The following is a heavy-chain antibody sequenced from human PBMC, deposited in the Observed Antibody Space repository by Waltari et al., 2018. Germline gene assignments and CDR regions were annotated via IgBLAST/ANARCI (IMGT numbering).Heavy chain of an antibody. CDR2: IYYSGSN. Sequence: QVQLQESGPGLVKPSETLSLTCTVSGGSISSHYWSWIRQPPGKGLEWIGYIYYSGSNNYNPSLKSRVTISVDTSKNQFSLKLSSVTAADTAVYYCARDLWFGELSPWGQGTLVTVSS. CDR1: GGSISSHY. D-gene: IGHD3-10*01. J-gene: IGHJ5*02. CDR3: ARDLWFGELSP. V-gene: IGHV4-59*11.